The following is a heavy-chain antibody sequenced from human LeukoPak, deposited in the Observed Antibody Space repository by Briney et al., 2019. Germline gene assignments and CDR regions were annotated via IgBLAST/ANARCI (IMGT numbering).Heavy chain of an antibody. J-gene: IGHJ4*02. D-gene: IGHD3-10*01. Sequence: GASVKVSCKASGYTLTSYYMHWVRQAPGQGLEWMGIINPSGGSTSYAQKFQGRVTMTRDTSTSTVYMELSNLRSDDTAVYYCARAELLRGPSDYWGRGTLVTVSS. CDR2: INPSGGST. CDR3: ARAELLRGPSDY. CDR1: GYTLTSYY. V-gene: IGHV1-46*01.